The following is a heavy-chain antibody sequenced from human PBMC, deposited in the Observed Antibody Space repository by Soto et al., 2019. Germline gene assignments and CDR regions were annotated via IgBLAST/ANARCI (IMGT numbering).Heavy chain of an antibody. CDR3: ARDFDPPYYYGMDV. Sequence: GGSLRLSCAASGFTFSSYSMNWVRQAPGKGLEWVSYISSSSSTIYYADSVKGRFTISRDNAKNSLYLQMNSLRDEDTAVYYCARDFDPPYYYGMDVWGQGTTVTVSS. J-gene: IGHJ6*02. CDR2: ISSSSSTI. V-gene: IGHV3-48*02. CDR1: GFTFSSYS.